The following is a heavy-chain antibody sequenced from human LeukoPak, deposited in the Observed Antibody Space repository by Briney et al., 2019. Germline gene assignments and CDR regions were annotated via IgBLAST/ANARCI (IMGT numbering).Heavy chain of an antibody. CDR2: VYTSGST. V-gene: IGHV4-61*02. D-gene: IGHD1-20*01. CDR1: GGSISSGSFY. CDR3: ARHSNWNGGVDWFDP. J-gene: IGHJ5*02. Sequence: SETLSLTCIVSGGSISSGSFYWNWIRQPAGKGLEWIGRVYTSGSTNYNPSLKSRVTISVDMSKNQFSLKLSSLTAADTAVYYCARHSNWNGGVDWFDPWGQGTQVTVSS.